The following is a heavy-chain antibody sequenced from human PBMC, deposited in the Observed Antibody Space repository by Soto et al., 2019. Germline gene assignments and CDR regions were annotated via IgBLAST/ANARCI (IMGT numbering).Heavy chain of an antibody. Sequence: SETLSLTCTVSGVSISSSSYYWGWIRQPPGKGLEWIGSIYYSGSTYYNPSLKSRVTISVDTSKNQFSLKLSSVTAADTAVYYCARRPRITGTTVRPYWFDPWGQGTLVTVSS. V-gene: IGHV4-39*01. CDR2: IYYSGST. D-gene: IGHD1-7*01. CDR1: GVSISSSSYY. J-gene: IGHJ5*02. CDR3: ARRPRITGTTVRPYWFDP.